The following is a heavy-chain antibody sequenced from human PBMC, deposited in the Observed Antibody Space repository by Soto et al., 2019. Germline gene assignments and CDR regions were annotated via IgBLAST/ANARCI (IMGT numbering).Heavy chain of an antibody. Sequence: EVQLLESGGGLAQPGGSLRLSCAASGFTFSSYAMSWVRQAPGKGLEWVSAISGSGVSTYYADSVKGRFTISRDNSKXXLXXQMKRLRAEDTAVYYCAKSPGMYYYDSSGYYHYDYWGQGTLVTVSS. D-gene: IGHD3-22*01. J-gene: IGHJ4*02. CDR3: AKSPGMYYYDSSGYYHYDY. CDR2: ISGSGVST. V-gene: IGHV3-23*01. CDR1: GFTFSSYA.